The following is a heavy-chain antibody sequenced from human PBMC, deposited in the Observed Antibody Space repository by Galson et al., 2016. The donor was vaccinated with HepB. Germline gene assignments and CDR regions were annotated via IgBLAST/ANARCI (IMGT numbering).Heavy chain of an antibody. J-gene: IGHJ5*02. CDR2: IYYRGTT. V-gene: IGHV4-59*01. CDR3: ASCPTPGGWFDP. D-gene: IGHD1-26*01. Sequence: SETLSLTCSVSGGSISDYYWSWIRQPPGKGLEWVGYIYYRGTTNSHPSLKRRATISVDTSKNEFSLKLTSVTAADTAGYYCASCPTPGGWFDPWGQGILVTVSS. CDR1: GGSISDYY.